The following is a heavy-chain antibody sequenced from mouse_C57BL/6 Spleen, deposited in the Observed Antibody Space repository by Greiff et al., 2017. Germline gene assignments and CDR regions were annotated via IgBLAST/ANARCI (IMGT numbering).Heavy chain of an antibody. CDR2: IWGGGRT. J-gene: IGHJ4*01. D-gene: IGHD3-2*02. CDR3: AKHGGGSGKDAMDY. V-gene: IGHV2-9*01. Sequence: VMLVESGPGLVAPSPSLSITCTASGFSLTSYGVDWVRQPPGKGLEWLGVIWGGGRTNYNSALMSRRSISKDNSKRQVFLKMNRLQTDDTAMYLCAKHGGGSGKDAMDYWGQGASVTVSS. CDR1: GFSLTSYG.